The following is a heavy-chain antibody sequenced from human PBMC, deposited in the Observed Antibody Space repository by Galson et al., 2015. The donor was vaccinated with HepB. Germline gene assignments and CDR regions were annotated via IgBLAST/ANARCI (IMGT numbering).Heavy chain of an antibody. J-gene: IGHJ4*02. CDR1: GFTFSNYW. Sequence: SLRLSCAASGFTFSNYWMTWVRQAPGKGLEWVANIKQDGSEKYYVDSVKGRFTISRDNARNSLYLQMNSLRAEDTAVYYCASGYASGTSYYWGQESLLAASS. CDR3: ASGYASGTSYY. D-gene: IGHD3-10*01. CDR2: IKQDGSEK. V-gene: IGHV3-7*01.